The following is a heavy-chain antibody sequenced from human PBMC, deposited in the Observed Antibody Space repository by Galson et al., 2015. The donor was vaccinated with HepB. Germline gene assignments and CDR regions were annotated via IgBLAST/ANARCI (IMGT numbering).Heavy chain of an antibody. CDR2: MNPNSGNT. Sequence: SVKVSCKASGYAFTIYDINWVRQATGQGLEWMGWMNPNSGNTGHAQRFQGRITMARNTSINTAYMELRSLGSEDTAVYYCARTKTRSPFDSWGQGTLATVSS. V-gene: IGHV1-8*01. D-gene: IGHD1-14*01. CDR1: GYAFTIYD. J-gene: IGHJ4*01. CDR3: ARTKTRSPFDS.